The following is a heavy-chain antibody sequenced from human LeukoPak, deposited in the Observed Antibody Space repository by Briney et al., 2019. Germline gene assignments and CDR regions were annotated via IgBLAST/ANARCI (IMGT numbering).Heavy chain of an antibody. CDR3: ATFSGSYYIYYYYGMDV. Sequence: SVKVSCKASGGTFSSYAISWVRQAPGQGLEWMGGIIPIFGTANYAQKFQGRVTMTEDTSTDTAYMELSSLRSEDTAVYYCATFSGSYYIYYYYGMDVWGQGTTVTVSS. J-gene: IGHJ6*02. CDR2: IIPIFGTA. V-gene: IGHV1-69*06. D-gene: IGHD3-10*01. CDR1: GGTFSSYA.